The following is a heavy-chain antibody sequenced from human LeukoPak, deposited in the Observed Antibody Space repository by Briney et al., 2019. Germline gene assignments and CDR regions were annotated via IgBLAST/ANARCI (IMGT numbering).Heavy chain of an antibody. J-gene: IGHJ3*02. V-gene: IGHV1-46*01. CDR1: GYTFTSYY. CDR3: AIIAARPNDAFDI. CDR2: INPSGGST. D-gene: IGHD6-6*01. Sequence: ASVKVSCKASGYTFTSYYMHWVRQAPGQGLEWMGIINPSGGSTSYAQKFQGRVTMTRDTSISTAYMELSRLRSDDTAVYYCAIIAARPNDAFDIWGQGTIVTVSS.